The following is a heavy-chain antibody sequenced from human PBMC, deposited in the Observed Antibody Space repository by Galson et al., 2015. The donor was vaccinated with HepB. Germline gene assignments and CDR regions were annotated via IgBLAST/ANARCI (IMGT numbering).Heavy chain of an antibody. D-gene: IGHD1-20*01. CDR2: ISGSGGST. J-gene: IGHJ6*02. V-gene: IGHV3-23*01. CDR1: GFTFSSYA. Sequence: SLRLSCAASGFTFSSYAMSWVRQAPGKGLEWVSAISGSGGSTYYADSVKGRFTISRDNSKNTLYLQMNSLRAEDTAVYYCAKDMTGTPHYYYYGMDVWGQGTTVTVSS. CDR3: AKDMTGTPHYYYYGMDV.